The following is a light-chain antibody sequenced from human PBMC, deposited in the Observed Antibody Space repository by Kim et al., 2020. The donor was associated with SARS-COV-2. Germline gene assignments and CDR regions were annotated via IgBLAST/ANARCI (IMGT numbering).Light chain of an antibody. CDR3: QQRSNWLLT. Sequence: LSPGERATLSCRASQSVSSFLAWYQHKPGQAPRLLIYDASKRATGIPARFSGSGSGTDFTLTISSLEPEDFAVYYCQQRSNWLLTFGGGTKVDIK. V-gene: IGKV3-11*01. CDR2: DAS. CDR1: QSVSSF. J-gene: IGKJ4*01.